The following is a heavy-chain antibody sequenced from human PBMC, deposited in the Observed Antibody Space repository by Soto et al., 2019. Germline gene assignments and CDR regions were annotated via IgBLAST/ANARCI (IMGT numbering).Heavy chain of an antibody. Sequence: EVQLEESGGGLVQPGGSLRLSCGASGFTCGNFWMSWVRKTPGRGLEWLANIKQDGSEKHYVDSVKGRFTISRDNAKKSLHVQVDSLRAADTAGYYCAMLRGGYIYGSPLRYWGQGTLLTVSS. V-gene: IGHV3-7*05. D-gene: IGHD5-18*01. J-gene: IGHJ4*02. CDR1: GFTCGNFW. CDR3: AMLRGGYIYGSPLRY. CDR2: IKQDGSEK.